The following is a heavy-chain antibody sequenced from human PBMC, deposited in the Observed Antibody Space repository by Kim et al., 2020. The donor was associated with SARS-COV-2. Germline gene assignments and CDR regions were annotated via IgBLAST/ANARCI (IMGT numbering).Heavy chain of an antibody. CDR1: GGTFSSYA. CDR3: ASTMIVIPSRSFDI. V-gene: IGHV1-69*13. Sequence: SVKVSCKASGGTFSSYAISWVRQAPGQGLEWMGGIIPIFGTANYAQKFQGRVTITADESTSTAYMELSSLRSEDTAVYYCASTMIVIPSRSFDIWGQGTMVTVSS. CDR2: IIPIFGTA. J-gene: IGHJ3*02. D-gene: IGHD3-22*01.